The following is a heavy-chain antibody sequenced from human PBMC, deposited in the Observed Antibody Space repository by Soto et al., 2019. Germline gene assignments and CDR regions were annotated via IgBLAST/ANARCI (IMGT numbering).Heavy chain of an antibody. J-gene: IGHJ6*02. CDR3: AKDFQSIAAASFYYYYYGMDV. D-gene: IGHD6-13*01. CDR1: GFTFSSYG. CDR2: ISYDGSNK. V-gene: IGHV3-30*18. Sequence: QPGGSLRLSCAASGFTFSSYGMHWVRQAPGKGLEWVAVISYDGSNKYYADSVKGRFTISRDNSKNTLYLQMNSLRAEDTAVYYCAKDFQSIAAASFYYYYYGMDVWGQGTTVTVSS.